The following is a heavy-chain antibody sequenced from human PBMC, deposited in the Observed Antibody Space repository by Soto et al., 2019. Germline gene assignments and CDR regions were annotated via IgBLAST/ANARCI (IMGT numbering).Heavy chain of an antibody. CDR1: GGTFSNYA. CDR2: IIPIVGTG. Sequence: QVQLVQSGAEVRKPGSSVTVSCKASGGTFSNYAISWVRQAPGQGLEWMGGIIPIVGTGSYAQKFQGRVRITADEPTTTAYMELSSLGFEDTAVYYCERVVILVPTASTHYYYHMDVWGPGTTVTVSS. J-gene: IGHJ6*02. CDR3: ERVVILVPTASTHYYYHMDV. D-gene: IGHD2-2*01. V-gene: IGHV1-69*01.